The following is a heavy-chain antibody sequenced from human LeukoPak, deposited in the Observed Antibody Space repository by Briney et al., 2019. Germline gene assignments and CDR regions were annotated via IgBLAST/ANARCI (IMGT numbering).Heavy chain of an antibody. J-gene: IGHJ1*01. D-gene: IGHD6-6*01. V-gene: IGHV4-59*01. CDR3: ARDDRYSSSSGYFQH. CDR1: GGSISSYY. Sequence: KSSETLSLTCTVSGGSISSYYWSWIRQPPGKGLEWIGYIYYSGSTNYNPSLKSRVTLSVDTSKNQFSLKLSSVTAADTAVYYCARDDRYSSSSGYFQHWGQGTLVTVSS. CDR2: IYYSGST.